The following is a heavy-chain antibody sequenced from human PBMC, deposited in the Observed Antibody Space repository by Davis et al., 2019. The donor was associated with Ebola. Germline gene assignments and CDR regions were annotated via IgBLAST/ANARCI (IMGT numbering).Heavy chain of an antibody. CDR3: ASERNWFGLGGIDA. D-gene: IGHD3-10*01. CDR1: GFTFSYYD. CDR2: IGTVGDT. V-gene: IGHV3-13*04. Sequence: GESLKISCAAAGFTFSYYDMHWVRQATGKGLEWVSVIGTVGDTHYSGSVKGRFTISRDNSKNMLYLQMNSLRPEDTAVYYCASERNWFGLGGIDAWGQGTAVNVSS. J-gene: IGHJ6*02.